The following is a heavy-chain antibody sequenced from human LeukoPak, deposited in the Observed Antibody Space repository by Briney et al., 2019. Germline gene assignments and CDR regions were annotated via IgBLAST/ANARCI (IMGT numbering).Heavy chain of an antibody. CDR3: ARDYYGSDPGFDP. CDR1: GYTLTSYV. CDR2: ISAYNGNT. J-gene: IGHJ5*02. V-gene: IGHV1-18*01. Sequence: GASVKVSCKASGYTLTSYVISWVPQAPGQGREWMGWISAYNGNTNYAQKLQGRVTMTTDTSTSTAYMELRSLRSDDTAVYYCARDYYGSDPGFDPWGQGTLVAVSS. D-gene: IGHD3-10*01.